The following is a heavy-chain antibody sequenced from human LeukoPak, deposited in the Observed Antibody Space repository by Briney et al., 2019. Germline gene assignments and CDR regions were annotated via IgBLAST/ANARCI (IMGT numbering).Heavy chain of an antibody. CDR1: GYTFTSYG. D-gene: IGHD3-10*01. Sequence: GASVKVSCKASGYTFTSYGISWVRQAPGQGLEWMGWISAYNGNTNYAQKLLGRVTMTTDTSTSTAYMELRSLRSDDTAVYYCARDRALYYYGSGSYSWVGYYMDVWGKGTTVTVSS. CDR3: ARDRALYYYGSGSYSWVGYYMDV. V-gene: IGHV1-18*01. CDR2: ISAYNGNT. J-gene: IGHJ6*03.